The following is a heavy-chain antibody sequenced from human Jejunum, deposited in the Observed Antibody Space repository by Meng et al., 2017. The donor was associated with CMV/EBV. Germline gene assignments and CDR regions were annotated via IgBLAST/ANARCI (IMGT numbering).Heavy chain of an antibody. V-gene: IGHV3-30*02. D-gene: IGHD2-15*01. Sequence: SYGMHWVRQAPGKGLECVTFIRYDGSDKYYADSVKGRFTISRDNSKNTLYLQMNSLRPEDTAVYYCAKDLPFVGYCSGASCYNFDYWGQGTLVTVSS. CDR3: AKDLPFVGYCSGASCYNFDY. J-gene: IGHJ4*02. CDR2: IRYDGSDK. CDR1: SYG.